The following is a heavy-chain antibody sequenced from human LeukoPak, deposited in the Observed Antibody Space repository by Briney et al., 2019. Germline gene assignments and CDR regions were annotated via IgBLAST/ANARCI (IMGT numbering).Heavy chain of an antibody. J-gene: IGHJ4*02. D-gene: IGHD3-22*01. Sequence: GASVKVSCKASGYTFTSYGISWVRQAPGQGLEWMGWISAYNGNTNYAQKLQGRVTMTTDTSTSTAYMKLRSLRSEDTAVYYCARGDSRYYDSSGYNNWGQGTLVTVSS. CDR3: ARGDSRYYDSSGYNN. CDR2: ISAYNGNT. CDR1: GYTFTSYG. V-gene: IGHV1-18*01.